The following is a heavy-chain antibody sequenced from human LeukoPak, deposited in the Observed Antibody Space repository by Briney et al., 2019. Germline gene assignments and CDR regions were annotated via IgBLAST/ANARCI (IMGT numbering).Heavy chain of an antibody. Sequence: SETLSLTCTVSGGSISSYYWSWIRQPPGKALELIGYIYYSGSTNYNPSLKSRVPISVDTSKTQFSLKLSSVTAADTAVYYCARHEGRVYYYDSSRHDAFDIWGQGTMVTVSS. CDR2: IYYSGST. CDR1: GGSISSYY. CDR3: ARHEGRVYYYDSSRHDAFDI. D-gene: IGHD3-22*01. V-gene: IGHV4-59*08. J-gene: IGHJ3*02.